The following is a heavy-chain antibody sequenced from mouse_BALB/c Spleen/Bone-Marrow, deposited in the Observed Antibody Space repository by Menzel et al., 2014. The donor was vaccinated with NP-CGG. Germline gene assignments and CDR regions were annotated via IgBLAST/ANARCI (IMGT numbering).Heavy chain of an antibody. CDR1: GFNIKDTY. CDR2: IDPANGNT. D-gene: IGHD1-1*01. J-gene: IGHJ3*01. CDR3: GLYYCGSSGFAY. Sequence: EVMLVESGAELVKPGASVKLSCTASGFNIKDTYMHWVKQRPEQGLEWIGRIDPANGNTKYDPKFQGKATITADTSSNTAYLQLSSLTSEDTAVYYCGLYYCGSSGFAYWGQGTLVTVSA. V-gene: IGHV14-3*02.